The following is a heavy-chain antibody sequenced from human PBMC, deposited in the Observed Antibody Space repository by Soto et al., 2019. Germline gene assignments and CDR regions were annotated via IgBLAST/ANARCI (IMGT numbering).Heavy chain of an antibody. CDR2: IIPIFGTA. Sequence: QVQLVQSGAEVKKPGSSVKVSCKASGGTFSSYAISWVRQAPGQGLEWMGGIIPIFGTANYAQKFQGRVTIAADESRSTAYMELGSLRSEDTAVYYCARESRYCSGGSCYFLPGIDYWGQGTLVTVSS. CDR3: ARESRYCSGGSCYFLPGIDY. V-gene: IGHV1-69*12. J-gene: IGHJ4*02. D-gene: IGHD2-15*01. CDR1: GGTFSSYA.